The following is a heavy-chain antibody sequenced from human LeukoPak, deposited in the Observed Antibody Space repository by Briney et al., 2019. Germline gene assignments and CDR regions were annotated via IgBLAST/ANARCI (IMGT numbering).Heavy chain of an antibody. Sequence: GGSLRLSCAASGFTFSNYAMSWVRQAPGKGLEWVSAISGSGGSTYYADSVWGRFTISRDNSKNTLYLQMNSLRAEDTAVYYCAKDPGYYDSSGYYPEYFQHWGQGTLVTVSS. CDR3: AKDPGYYDSSGYYPEYFQH. CDR1: GFTFSNYA. D-gene: IGHD3-22*01. J-gene: IGHJ1*01. V-gene: IGHV3-23*01. CDR2: ISGSGGST.